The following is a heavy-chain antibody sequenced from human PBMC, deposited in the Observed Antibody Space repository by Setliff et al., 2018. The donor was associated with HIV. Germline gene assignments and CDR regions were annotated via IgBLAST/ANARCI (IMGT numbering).Heavy chain of an antibody. D-gene: IGHD2-2*01. CDR3: ARQGLVLVPASIDWRLPPSPIDY. CDR2: INHSGST. V-gene: IGHV4-38-2*01. CDR1: GYSINSGFS. Sequence: PSETLSLTCAASGYSINSGFSRAWIRQPPGQGPQWIGEINHSGSTNYNPSLKSRITISVDTSKNQFSLRLSSVTAADTAVYYCARQGLVLVPASIDWRLPPSPIDYWGQGALVTVSS. J-gene: IGHJ4*02.